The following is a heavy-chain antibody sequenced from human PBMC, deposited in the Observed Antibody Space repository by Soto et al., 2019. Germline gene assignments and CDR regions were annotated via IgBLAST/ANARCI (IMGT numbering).Heavy chain of an antibody. D-gene: IGHD3-16*02. J-gene: IGHJ3*02. V-gene: IGHV4-4*07. Sequence: ASETLSLTCTVSGGSISSYYWSWIRQPAGKGLEWIGRIYTSGSTNCNPSLKSRVTMSVDTSKNQFSLKLSSVTAADTAVYYCARVKSNDYVWGSYRFSLAFDIWGQGTMVTVSS. CDR2: IYTSGST. CDR3: ARVKSNDYVWGSYRFSLAFDI. CDR1: GGSISSYY.